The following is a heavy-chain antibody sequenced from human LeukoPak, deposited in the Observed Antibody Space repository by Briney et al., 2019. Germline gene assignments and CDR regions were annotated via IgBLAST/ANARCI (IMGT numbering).Heavy chain of an antibody. CDR2: ISGSGAGT. D-gene: IGHD3-10*01. Sequence: GGTLRLSCAASGFTFNSYAMNWVRQAPGKGLEWVSVISGSGAGTYYADSVKGRFTISRDNSKNTLYLQMNSLRAEDTAVYYCAKGEGSSGGSSLLDYWGQGTLVTVSS. J-gene: IGHJ4*02. CDR1: GFTFNSYA. V-gene: IGHV3-23*01. CDR3: AKGEGSSGGSSLLDY.